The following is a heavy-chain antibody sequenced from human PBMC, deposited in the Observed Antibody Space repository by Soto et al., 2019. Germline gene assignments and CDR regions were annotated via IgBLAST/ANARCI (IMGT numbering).Heavy chain of an antibody. CDR2: INHSGST. V-gene: IGHV4-34*09. J-gene: IGHJ4*02. Sequence: TLSLTCAVYGGSFSGNSWSCIRQSPGKGLEWIGEINHSGSTNYNPSLKSRVTISVDTSKNQFSLKLSSVAAADTAVYYCARGRYYDSSGYYGYWGQGTLVTVSS. D-gene: IGHD3-22*01. CDR1: GGSFSGNS. CDR3: ARGRYYDSSGYYGY.